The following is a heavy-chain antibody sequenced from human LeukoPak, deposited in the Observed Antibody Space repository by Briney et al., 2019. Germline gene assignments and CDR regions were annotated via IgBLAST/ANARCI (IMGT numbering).Heavy chain of an antibody. Sequence: HPGGSLRLSCAASGFTFSSYGMHWVRQAPGKGLEWVAVIWYDGSNKYYADSVKGRFTISRDNSKNTLYLQMNSLRAEDTAVYYCARESQVGDYYYYGMDVWGQGTTVTVSS. CDR3: ARESQVGDYYYYGMDV. CDR2: IWYDGSNK. CDR1: GFTFSSYG. D-gene: IGHD2-21*01. J-gene: IGHJ6*02. V-gene: IGHV3-33*08.